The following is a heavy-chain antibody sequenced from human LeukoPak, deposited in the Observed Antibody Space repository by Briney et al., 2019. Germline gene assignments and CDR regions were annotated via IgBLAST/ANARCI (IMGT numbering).Heavy chain of an antibody. D-gene: IGHD4-17*01. CDR1: GGSFSGYY. V-gene: IGHV4-34*01. CDR2: INHSGST. Sequence: SETLPLTCAVYGGSFSGYYWSWIRQPPGKGLEWIGEINHSGSTNYNPSLKSRVTISVDTSKNQFSLKLSSVTAADTAVYYYARVPTVTFFGHWGQGTLVTVSS. CDR3: ARVPTVTFFGH. J-gene: IGHJ4*02.